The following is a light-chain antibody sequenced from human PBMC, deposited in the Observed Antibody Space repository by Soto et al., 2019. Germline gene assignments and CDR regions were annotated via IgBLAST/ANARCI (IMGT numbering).Light chain of an antibody. Sequence: QAVVTQPPSVSGAPGQRVTISCTGSSSNIGAGYDVHWYQQLPGTAPKLLIYGNTNRPSGVPDRFSGSKSGTSVSLAITGLQAEDEADFYCQSYDSSLSNGVFGGGTKLTVL. CDR3: QSYDSSLSNGV. J-gene: IGLJ3*02. CDR1: SSNIGAGYD. V-gene: IGLV1-40*01. CDR2: GNT.